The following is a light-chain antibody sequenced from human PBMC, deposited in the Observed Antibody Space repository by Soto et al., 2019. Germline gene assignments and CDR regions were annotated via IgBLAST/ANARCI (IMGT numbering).Light chain of an antibody. V-gene: IGKV3-20*01. J-gene: IGKJ1*01. CDR3: QQYET. Sequence: EIVLTQSPGTLSLSPGERATLSCRASQSISSSYLAWYQQKPGQAPRLLIFGAPSRATGIPDRFSGSGSGTDFTLTISRLEPDDVTTYYCQQYETFGQGTKVEF. CDR2: GAP. CDR1: QSISSSY.